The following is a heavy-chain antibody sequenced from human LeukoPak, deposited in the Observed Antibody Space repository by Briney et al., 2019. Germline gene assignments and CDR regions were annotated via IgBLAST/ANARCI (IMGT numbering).Heavy chain of an antibody. CDR2: ISGSGGST. Sequence: GGSLRLSCAASGFTFSSYAMSWVRQAPGKGLEWVSAISGSGGSTYYADSVKGRFTLSRDNSKNTLYLQMNSLRAEDTAVYYCAKDGYCSSTSCRATPFDPWGQGTLVTVSS. D-gene: IGHD2-2*03. CDR1: GFTFSSYA. V-gene: IGHV3-23*01. J-gene: IGHJ5*02. CDR3: AKDGYCSSTSCRATPFDP.